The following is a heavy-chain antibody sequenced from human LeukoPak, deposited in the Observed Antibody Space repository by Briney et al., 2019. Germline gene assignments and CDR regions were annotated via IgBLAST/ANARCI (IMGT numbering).Heavy chain of an antibody. Sequence: PSETLSLTCTVSGGSISSYYWSWIRQPPGKGLEWIGYIYYSGSTNYNPSLKSRVTISVDTSKNQFSLKLSSVTAADTAVYYCARGLSPRRVSPHRYYYYYYYMDVWGKGTTVTISS. J-gene: IGHJ6*03. CDR3: ARGLSPRRVSPHRYYYYYYYMDV. D-gene: IGHD3-10*01. CDR2: IYYSGST. CDR1: GGSISSYY. V-gene: IGHV4-59*01.